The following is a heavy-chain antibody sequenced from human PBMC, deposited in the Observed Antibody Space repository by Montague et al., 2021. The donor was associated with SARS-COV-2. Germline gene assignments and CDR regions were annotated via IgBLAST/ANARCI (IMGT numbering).Heavy chain of an antibody. CDR1: GTSFSGYY. D-gene: IGHD3-10*01. Sequence: SETLSLTCAVHGTSFSGYYWNWIRQPPGKELEWIGEINHGGSTKYSPSLKSRLTISADTSKNQFSLKLTSVAAADTAVYYCARLRDGVVPSPILGVGPYYSYYYMDVWGRGTTVTVSS. CDR2: INHGGST. J-gene: IGHJ6*03. CDR3: ARLRDGVVPSPILGVGPYYSYYYMDV. V-gene: IGHV4-34*01.